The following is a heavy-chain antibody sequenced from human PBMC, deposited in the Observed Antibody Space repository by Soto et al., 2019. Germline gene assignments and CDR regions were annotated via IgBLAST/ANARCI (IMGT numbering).Heavy chain of an antibody. Sequence: QVQLQQWGAGLLKPSETLSLTCAVYGGSFSGYYWSWIRQPPGKGLEWIGEVNHSGSTNYNPSLRSRVTISVDASKNQFYLKLSAVNDADTAVYYCARGVDSSGYSHGRVAYWGQGTLVTVSS. J-gene: IGHJ4*02. CDR1: GGSFSGYY. D-gene: IGHD3-22*01. CDR2: VNHSGST. CDR3: ARGVDSSGYSHGRVAY. V-gene: IGHV4-34*01.